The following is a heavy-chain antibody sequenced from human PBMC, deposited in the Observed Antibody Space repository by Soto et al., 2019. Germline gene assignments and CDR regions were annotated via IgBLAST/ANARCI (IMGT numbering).Heavy chain of an antibody. CDR2: IIPIFGTA. V-gene: IGHV1-69*13. CDR1: GGTFSSYA. D-gene: IGHD2-15*01. Sequence: SVKVSCKASGGTFSSYAISWVRQAPGQGLEWMGGIIPIFGTANYAQKFQGRVTITADESTSTAYIELSSLRSEDTDVYYCAPDTPKSYYYAMDVWGQGTTVTVSS. J-gene: IGHJ6*01. CDR3: APDTPKSYYYAMDV.